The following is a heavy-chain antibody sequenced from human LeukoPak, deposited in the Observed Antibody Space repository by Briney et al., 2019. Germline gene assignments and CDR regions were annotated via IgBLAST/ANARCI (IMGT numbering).Heavy chain of an antibody. Sequence: SESLSLTCTVSGCSISSYCWSWIRQPPGKGLEWIGYIYYSGSTNYNPSLKSRVTISVDTSKNQFSLKLNSVTAADTAVYYCARVLWFGELGYYYYGMDGWGQGTTVTVSS. J-gene: IGHJ6*02. V-gene: IGHV4-59*08. D-gene: IGHD3-10*01. CDR2: IYYSGST. CDR3: ARVLWFGELGYYYYGMDG. CDR1: GCSISSYC.